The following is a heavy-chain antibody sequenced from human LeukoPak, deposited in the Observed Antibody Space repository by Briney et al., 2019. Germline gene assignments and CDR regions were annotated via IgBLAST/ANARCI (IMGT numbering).Heavy chain of an antibody. J-gene: IGHJ4*02. CDR3: ARVATMVRGVIAHFDY. Sequence: SETLSLTCAVSGDSISSYYWSWIRQPPGKGLEWIGYIYYSGSTNYNPSLKSRVTISVDTSKNQFSLKLSSVTAADTAVYYCARVATMVRGVIAHFDYWGQGTLVTVSS. D-gene: IGHD3-10*01. V-gene: IGHV4-59*01. CDR2: IYYSGST. CDR1: GDSISSYY.